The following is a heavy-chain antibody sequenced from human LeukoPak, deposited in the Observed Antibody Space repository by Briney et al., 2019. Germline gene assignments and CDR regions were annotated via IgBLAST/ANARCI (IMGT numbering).Heavy chain of an antibody. Sequence: SETLSLTCTVSGGSISSYYWSWIRQPPGKGLEWIGYIYYSGSTNYNPSLKSRVTISVDTSKNQFSLKLSSVTAADTSVYYCARGGSSDYYDTSGYYGSFYYWVQGTLVTVSS. J-gene: IGHJ4*02. CDR3: ARGGSSDYYDTSGYYGSFYY. CDR1: GGSISSYY. CDR2: IYYSGST. V-gene: IGHV4-59*01. D-gene: IGHD3-22*01.